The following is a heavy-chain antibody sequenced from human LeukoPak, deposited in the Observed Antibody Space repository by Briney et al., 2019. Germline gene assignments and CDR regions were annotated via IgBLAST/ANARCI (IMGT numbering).Heavy chain of an antibody. CDR2: ISSSSTTI. J-gene: IGHJ4*02. V-gene: IGHV3-48*04. CDR3: ARGSTHYDVLTGYHYYFDY. D-gene: IGHD3-9*01. Sequence: PGGSLRLSCAASGFTFSSYSMMWVRQAPGKGLEWVSYISSSSTTIYYADSVKGRFTISRDNAKNSLDLQMNSLRAEDTALYYCARGSTHYDVLTGYHYYFDYWGQGTLVTVSS. CDR1: GFTFSSYS.